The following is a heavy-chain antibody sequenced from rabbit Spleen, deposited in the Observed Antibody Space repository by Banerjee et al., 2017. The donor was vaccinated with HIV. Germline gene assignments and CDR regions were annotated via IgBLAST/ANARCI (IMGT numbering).Heavy chain of an antibody. CDR3: ARRYARIDGHYFDYFSL. CDR2: IEAGSSGFT. Sequence: QSLEESGGGLVQPEGSLTLTCTASGFSFSRSYDMCWVRQAPGKGLEWIACIEAGSSGFTYFASWAKGRFTISRASSTTVFLQMTSLTAADTATYFCARRYARIDGHYFDYFSLWGPGTLVTVS. D-gene: IGHD1-1*01. V-gene: IGHV1S40*01. J-gene: IGHJ4*01. CDR1: GFSFSRSYD.